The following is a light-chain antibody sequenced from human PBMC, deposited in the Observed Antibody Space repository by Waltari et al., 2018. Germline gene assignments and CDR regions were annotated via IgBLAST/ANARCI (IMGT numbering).Light chain of an antibody. Sequence: ETVMTQSPLSLPVTPGEPASISCRSSRSLLKSNGNNCLAGYLQRPGQSPQLLIYLGSNRASGVPDRVSGSGSGTDFTLRISRVEAEDVGVYYCMNTLQPPLTFGGGTKLEIK. CDR2: LGS. J-gene: IGKJ4*01. CDR1: RSLLKSNGNNC. CDR3: MNTLQPPLT. V-gene: IGKV2-28*01.